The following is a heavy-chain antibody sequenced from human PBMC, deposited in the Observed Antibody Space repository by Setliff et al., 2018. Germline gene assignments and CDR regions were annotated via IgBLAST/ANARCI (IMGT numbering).Heavy chain of an antibody. J-gene: IGHJ4*01. D-gene: IGHD3-22*01. CDR1: GYTFTGYY. CDR3: ARDGRSGYLGFDL. V-gene: IGHV1-2*06. Sequence: ASVKVSCKASGYTFTGYYMHWVRQAPGQGLEWMGRINPNSGGTNYAQKFQGRVTVTRDTSISTAYMELSRLRSDGTAVYYCARDGRSGYLGFDLWGHGSLVTVSS. CDR2: INPNSGGT.